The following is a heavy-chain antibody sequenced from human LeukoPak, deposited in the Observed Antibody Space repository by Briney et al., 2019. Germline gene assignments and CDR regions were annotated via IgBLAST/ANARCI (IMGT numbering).Heavy chain of an antibody. CDR2: ISASGGTT. CDR1: GFTFSSYA. D-gene: IGHD1-26*01. V-gene: IGHV3-23*01. CDR3: AKDWWDE. Sequence: GGSLRLSCAASGFTFSSYAMSWVRQAPGKGLEWVSTISASGGTTYYADSVKGRFTISRDRPKNTLYLQMNSLRAEDTAVYYCAKDWWDEWGQGTLVTVSS. J-gene: IGHJ4*02.